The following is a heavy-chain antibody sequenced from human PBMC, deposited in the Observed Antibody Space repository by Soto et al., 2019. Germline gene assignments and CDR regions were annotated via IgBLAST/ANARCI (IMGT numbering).Heavy chain of an antibody. CDR2: IYSGGST. V-gene: IGHV3-66*01. J-gene: IGHJ2*01. Sequence: EVQLVESGGGLVQPGGSLRLSCAASGFTVSSNYMSWVRQAPGKGLEWVSVIYSGGSTYYADSVKGRFTIFRDNSKNTLYLQMNSLRAEDTAVYYCARFAYGSGGSCYFDWYFDLWGHGTLVTVSS. CDR1: GFTVSSNY. D-gene: IGHD2-15*01. CDR3: ARFAYGSGGSCYFDWYFDL.